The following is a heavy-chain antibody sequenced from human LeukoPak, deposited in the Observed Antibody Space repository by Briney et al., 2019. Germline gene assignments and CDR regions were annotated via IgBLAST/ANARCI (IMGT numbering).Heavy chain of an antibody. CDR3: ARVSDLRYFDWFPTGYYYMDV. Sequence: PSETLSLTCTVSGGSISSSSYYWGWIRQPPGKGLEWIGSIYYSGSTYYNPSLKSRVTISIDTSKNQFSLKLSSVTAADTAVYYCARVSDLRYFDWFPTGYYYMDVWGKGTTVTISS. V-gene: IGHV4-39*07. CDR2: IYYSGST. D-gene: IGHD3-9*01. J-gene: IGHJ6*03. CDR1: GGSISSSSYY.